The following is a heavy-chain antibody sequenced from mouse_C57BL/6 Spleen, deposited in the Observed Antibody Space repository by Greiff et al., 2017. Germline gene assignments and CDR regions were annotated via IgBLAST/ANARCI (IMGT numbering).Heavy chain of an antibody. CDR2: INPNNGGT. J-gene: IGHJ4*01. Sequence: VQLKESGPELVKPGASVKIPCKASGYTFTDYNMDWVKQSHGKSLEWIGDINPNNGGTIYNQKFKGKATLTVDKSSSTAYMELRSLTSEDTAVYYCARRGYSNLYAMDYWGQGTSVTVSS. CDR1: GYTFTDYN. D-gene: IGHD2-5*01. V-gene: IGHV1-18*01. CDR3: ARRGYSNLYAMDY.